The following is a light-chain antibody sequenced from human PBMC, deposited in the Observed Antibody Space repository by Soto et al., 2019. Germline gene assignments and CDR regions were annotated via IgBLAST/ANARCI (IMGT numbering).Light chain of an antibody. V-gene: IGKV3-11*01. CDR2: EAS. CDR1: QSVSSY. J-gene: IGKJ1*01. CDR3: LVPANLLQK. Sequence: LSPAASDNISCRASQSVSSYLAWYQQKPGQAPRLLMYEASNRATGIPARFIGGGSGTDITQVCSLRVPEDFVSCSMLVPANLLQKFGQGTKVDIK.